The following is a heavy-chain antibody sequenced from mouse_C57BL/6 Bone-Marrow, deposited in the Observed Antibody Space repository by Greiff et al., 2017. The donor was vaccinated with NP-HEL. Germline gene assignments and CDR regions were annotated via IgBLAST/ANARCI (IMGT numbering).Heavy chain of an antibody. Sequence: QVQLKQPGAELVRPGPSVKLSCKASGYTFTSYWMHWVKQRPGQGLEWIGVIDPSDSYTNYNQKFKGKATLTVDTSSSTAYMQLSSLTSEDSAVYYCARGVGSSPLYYFDYWGQGTTLTVSS. CDR3: ARGVGSSPLYYFDY. V-gene: IGHV1-59*01. J-gene: IGHJ2*01. CDR1: GYTFTSYW. D-gene: IGHD1-1*01. CDR2: IDPSDSYT.